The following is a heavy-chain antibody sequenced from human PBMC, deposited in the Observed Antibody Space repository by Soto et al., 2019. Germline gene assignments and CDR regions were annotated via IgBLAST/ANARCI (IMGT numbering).Heavy chain of an antibody. CDR3: AIRPRYCSGGICFGYYYYGMDV. V-gene: IGHV1-69*13. Sequence: ASVKVSCKASGGTFSSYAISWVRQAPGQGLEWMGGIIPIFGTANYAQKFQGRVTITADESTRTAYMELSSLSSEDTAVYSCAIRPRYCSGGICFGYYYYGMDVWGQGTTVAVSS. CDR1: GGTFSSYA. J-gene: IGHJ6*02. CDR2: IIPIFGTA. D-gene: IGHD2-15*01.